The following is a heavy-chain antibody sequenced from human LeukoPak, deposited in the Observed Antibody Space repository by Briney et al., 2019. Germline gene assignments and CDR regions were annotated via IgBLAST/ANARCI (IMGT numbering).Heavy chain of an antibody. D-gene: IGHD6-19*01. J-gene: IGHJ4*02. CDR3: ARTIAVAGLSDYFDY. CDR1: GGSISSYY. V-gene: IGHV4-59*01. CDR2: IYYSGST. Sequence: PSETLSLTCTVSGGSISSYYWSWIRQPPGKGLEWIGYIYYSGSTNYDPSLKSRVTISVDTSKTQFSLNLNSVTAADTAVYYCARTIAVAGLSDYFDYWGQGTLVTVSS.